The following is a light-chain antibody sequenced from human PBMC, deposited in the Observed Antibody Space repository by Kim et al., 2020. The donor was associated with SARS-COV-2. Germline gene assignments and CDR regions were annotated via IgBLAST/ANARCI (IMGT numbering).Light chain of an antibody. CDR1: SLRSYY. CDR2: PKN. Sequence: SSELTQDPAVSVALGQTVRITCQGDSLRSYYASWYQQQPGQAPALVVYPKNNRPSGIPDRFSGSSSGNTSSLTITGAQAEDEADYYCKSRDTSGDRLVFGGGTQLTVL. V-gene: IGLV3-19*01. J-gene: IGLJ2*01. CDR3: KSRDTSGDRLV.